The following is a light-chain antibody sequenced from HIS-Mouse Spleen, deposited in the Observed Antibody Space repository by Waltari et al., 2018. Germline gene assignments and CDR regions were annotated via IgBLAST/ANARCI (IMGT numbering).Light chain of an antibody. J-gene: IGKJ1*01. CDR3: QQYNNWPRT. CDR1: QSVSSN. V-gene: IGKV3-15*01. Sequence: VMTQSPAILSVSPGESATFSCRASQSVSSNLAGYQQKPGQAPRLLIYGASTRATGIPARFSGSGSGTEFTLTISSLQSEDFAVYYCQQYNNWPRTFGQGTKVEIK. CDR2: GAS.